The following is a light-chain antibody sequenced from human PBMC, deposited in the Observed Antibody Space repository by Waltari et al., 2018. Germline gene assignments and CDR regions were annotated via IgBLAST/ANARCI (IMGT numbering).Light chain of an antibody. CDR3: LHRSNWPPLFT. Sequence: EIVLTQSPVNLSLSPGERATLSCRASQSVSRYLAWYQQKPGQAPRLLIYDTFSRASGIPARFSGSGSGTDFTLTISSLEPEDFAVYYCLHRSNWPPLFTFGPGTKVDIK. CDR2: DTF. J-gene: IGKJ3*01. CDR1: QSVSRY. V-gene: IGKV3-11*01.